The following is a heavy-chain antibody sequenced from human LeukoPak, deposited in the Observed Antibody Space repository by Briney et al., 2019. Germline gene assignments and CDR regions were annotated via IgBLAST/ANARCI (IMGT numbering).Heavy chain of an antibody. J-gene: IGHJ4*02. D-gene: IGHD4-17*01. CDR3: ATIYGDFSDFDS. CDR2: VTHDGRI. V-gene: IGHV4-34*01. Sequence: SETLPLTCAVHGGSFSDSYWNWIRQPPGKGLEWIGEVTHDGRINYNPSLRGRVTISVDTSMNQFSLRLTSVTAVDTAVYYCATIYGDFSDFDSWAQGILVTVSS. CDR1: GGSFSDSY.